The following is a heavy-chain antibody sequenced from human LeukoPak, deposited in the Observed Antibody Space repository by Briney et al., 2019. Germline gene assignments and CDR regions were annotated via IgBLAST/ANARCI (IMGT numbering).Heavy chain of an antibody. D-gene: IGHD7-27*01. Sequence: GGSLRLSCAASGFTFSSYSMNWVRQAPGKGLEWVSSISSSSSYIYYADSVKGRFTISRDNAKNSLYLQMNSLRAEDTAVYYCAREGDWGEYYYYYGMDVWGQGTTVTVSS. V-gene: IGHV3-21*01. J-gene: IGHJ6*02. CDR1: GFTFSSYS. CDR3: AREGDWGEYYYYYGMDV. CDR2: ISSSSSYI.